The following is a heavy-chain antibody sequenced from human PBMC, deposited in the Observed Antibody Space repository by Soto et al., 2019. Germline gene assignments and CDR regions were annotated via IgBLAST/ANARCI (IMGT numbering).Heavy chain of an antibody. CDR1: GFTFSSYA. V-gene: IGHV3-23*01. CDR2: ISGSGGST. Sequence: GGSLRLSCAASGFTFSSYAMSWVRQAPGKGLEWVSAISGSGGSTYYADSVKGRFTISRDNSKNTLYLQMNSLRAEDTAVYYCAKDMRASNYYYYYMDVWGKGTTVTVSS. D-gene: IGHD3-16*01. J-gene: IGHJ6*03. CDR3: AKDMRASNYYYYYMDV.